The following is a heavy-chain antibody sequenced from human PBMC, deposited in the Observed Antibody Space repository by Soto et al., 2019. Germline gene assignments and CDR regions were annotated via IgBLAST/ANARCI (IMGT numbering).Heavy chain of an antibody. V-gene: IGHV3-33*01. J-gene: IGHJ6*03. Sequence: QVQLVESGGGVVQPGRSLRLACAASGFTFSSYGMHWVRQAPGKGLEWVAGIWYDGSNKYYADSVKGRFTISRDNSKNTLYLQMNSLRAEDTAVYYCARDGTLTVAGTYYYYYYMDVWGKGTTVTVSS. CDR3: ARDGTLTVAGTYYYYYYMDV. CDR1: GFTFSSYG. D-gene: IGHD6-19*01. CDR2: IWYDGSNK.